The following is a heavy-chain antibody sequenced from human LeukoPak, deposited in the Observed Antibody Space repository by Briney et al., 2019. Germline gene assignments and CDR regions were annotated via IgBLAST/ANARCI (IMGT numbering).Heavy chain of an antibody. CDR1: GFTFSSYA. V-gene: IGHV3-30*04. CDR2: ISYDGSNK. Sequence: QPGGSLRLSCAASGFTFSSYAMHWVRQAPGKGLEWVAVISYDGSNKYYADSVKGRFTISRDNSKNTLYLQMNSLRAEDTAVYYCARPIYYGDYYFDYWGQGTLVTVSS. CDR3: ARPIYYGDYYFDY. D-gene: IGHD4-17*01. J-gene: IGHJ4*02.